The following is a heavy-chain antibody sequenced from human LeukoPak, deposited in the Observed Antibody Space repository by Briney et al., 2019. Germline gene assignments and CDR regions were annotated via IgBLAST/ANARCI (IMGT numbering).Heavy chain of an antibody. V-gene: IGHV3-49*04. CDR3: ARYGALGPYSFFYYMDV. J-gene: IGHJ6*04. CDR2: IRSSVFGGAA. Sequence: GGSLRLSCTTSGFSFGDYAMTWVRQAPGGGLKWIGFIRSSVFGGAADYDASVKGRFTISRDDSKNIMYLEMDRLKIGDTAVYYCARYGALGPYSFFYYMDVWGRGTTVTVSS. D-gene: IGHD5-18*01. CDR1: GFSFGDYA.